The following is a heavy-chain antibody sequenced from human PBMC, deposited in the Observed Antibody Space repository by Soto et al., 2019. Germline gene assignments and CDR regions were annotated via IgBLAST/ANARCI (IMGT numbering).Heavy chain of an antibody. D-gene: IGHD3-22*01. CDR2: IYSGGST. V-gene: IGHV3-66*01. CDR3: ARGRYYYDSSGYYSPRHYYGMDV. J-gene: IGHJ6*02. CDR1: GSTLSSYS. Sequence: HPGGSLRLSCAASGSTLSSYSLSWVRQAPGKGLEWVSVIYSGGSTYYADSVKGRFTISRDNSKNTLYLQMNSLRAEDTAVYYCARGRYYYDSSGYYSPRHYYGMDVWGQGTTVTVSS.